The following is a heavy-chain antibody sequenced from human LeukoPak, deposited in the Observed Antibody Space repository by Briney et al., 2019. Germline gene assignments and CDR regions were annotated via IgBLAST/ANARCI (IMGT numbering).Heavy chain of an antibody. CDR3: ARYGSGLYFDY. V-gene: IGHV2-70*04. CDR1: GFSLSTSGMR. D-gene: IGHD3-10*01. J-gene: IGHJ4*02. CDR2: IDLDDDK. Sequence: SGPALVKPTQTLTLTCTFSGFSLSTSGMRVSWIRQPPGKALEWLARIDLDDDKFYSTSLKTRLTISKDTSKNQVVLTMTNMDPVDTATYYCARYGSGLYFDYWGQGTLVTVSS.